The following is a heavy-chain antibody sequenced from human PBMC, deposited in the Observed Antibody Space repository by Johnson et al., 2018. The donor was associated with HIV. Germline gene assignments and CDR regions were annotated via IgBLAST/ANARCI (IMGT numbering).Heavy chain of an antibody. CDR1: GFTFSSYG. CDR2: IRYDGSNK. CDR3: AKDFPYPYGPSAFDI. V-gene: IGHV3-30*02. D-gene: IGHD3-10*01. J-gene: IGHJ3*02. Sequence: QVQLVESGGGVVQPGGSLRLSCAASGFTFSSYGMHWVRQAPGKGLEWVAFIRYDGSNKYYADSVKGRFTISRDNSKNTLYLQMNSLRAGDTAVYYCAKDFPYPYGPSAFDIWGQGTMVPVPS.